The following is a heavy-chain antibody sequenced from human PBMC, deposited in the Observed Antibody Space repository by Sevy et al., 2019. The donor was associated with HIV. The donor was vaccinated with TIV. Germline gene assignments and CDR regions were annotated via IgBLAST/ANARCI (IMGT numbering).Heavy chain of an antibody. V-gene: IGHV4-31*03. CDR1: GGSISRGGYY. Sequence: LRLSCTVSGGSISRGGYYWSWIRQHPGKGLEWIGYIYYSGRTYYNPSLKSRVTISVDTSKNQFSLKLSSVTAADTAVYYCARAGSEWLRYNWFDPWGQGTLVTVSS. D-gene: IGHD5-12*01. CDR2: IYYSGRT. J-gene: IGHJ5*02. CDR3: ARAGSEWLRYNWFDP.